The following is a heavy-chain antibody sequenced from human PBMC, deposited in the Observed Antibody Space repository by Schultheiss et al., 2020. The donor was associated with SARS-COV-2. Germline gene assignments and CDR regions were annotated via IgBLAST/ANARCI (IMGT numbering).Heavy chain of an antibody. Sequence: SETLSLTCTVSGGSISSDYWSWIRQPPGKGLEWIGYVYYSGRTNYNPSLKSRVTISVDTSKNQFSLKLSSVTAADTAVYYCARVHPASGYYYVPEYYFDYWGQGSLVTVSS. CDR1: GGSISSDY. D-gene: IGHD3-22*01. V-gene: IGHV4-59*01. CDR2: VYYSGRT. J-gene: IGHJ4*02. CDR3: ARVHPASGYYYVPEYYFDY.